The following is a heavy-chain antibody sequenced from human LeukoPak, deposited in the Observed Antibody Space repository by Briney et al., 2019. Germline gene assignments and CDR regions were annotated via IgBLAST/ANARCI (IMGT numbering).Heavy chain of an antibody. Sequence: GGSLRLSSAASGFTFSSYSMNSGPQAPGKGLEWVSYISSSSSTIYYADSVKGRFTISRDNAKNSLYLQMNSLRDDDTAVYYCGRDNGGGRTPIDYWGQGTLVTVSS. D-gene: IGHD2-8*01. CDR2: ISSSSSTI. CDR3: GRDNGGGRTPIDY. CDR1: GFTFSSYS. V-gene: IGHV3-48*02. J-gene: IGHJ4*02.